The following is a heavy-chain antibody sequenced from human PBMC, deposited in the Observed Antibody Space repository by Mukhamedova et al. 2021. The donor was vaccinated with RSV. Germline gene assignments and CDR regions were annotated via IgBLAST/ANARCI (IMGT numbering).Heavy chain of an antibody. V-gene: IGHV3-7*01. J-gene: IGHJ4*02. CDR2: IKQDGNEK. D-gene: IGHD3-10*01. Sequence: IKQDGNEKYYVDSVKGRFTISRDNAKNSLYLQMNSPRVEDTAVYYCASDYGSGTYDFDYWGQGTLVTVSS. CDR3: ASDYGSGTYDFDY.